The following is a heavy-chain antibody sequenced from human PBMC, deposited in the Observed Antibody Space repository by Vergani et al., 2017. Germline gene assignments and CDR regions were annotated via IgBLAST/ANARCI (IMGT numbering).Heavy chain of an antibody. Sequence: QVQLQQWGAGLLKPSETLSLTCAVYGGSFSGYYWSWIRQPPGKGLEWIGEINHSGSTNYNPSLKSRVTISVDTSKNQFSLKLSSVTAADTAVYYCARVMGSTGLTYIDYWGQGTLVTVSS. CDR1: GGSFSGYY. D-gene: IGHD2-8*01. J-gene: IGHJ4*02. CDR3: ARVMGSTGLTYIDY. V-gene: IGHV4-34*01. CDR2: INHSGST.